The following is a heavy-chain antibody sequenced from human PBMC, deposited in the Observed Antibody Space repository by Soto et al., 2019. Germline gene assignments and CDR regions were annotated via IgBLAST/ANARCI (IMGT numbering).Heavy chain of an antibody. V-gene: IGHV4-31*03. Sequence: SLSLTCTVSGGSISSGGYYWSWIRQHPGKGLEWIGYIYYSGSIYYNPSLKSRVTISVDTSKNQFSLKLSSVTAADTAVYYCARDPGIAAAGRFHWFDPWGQGTLVTVSS. CDR2: IYYSGSI. CDR3: ARDPGIAAAGRFHWFDP. D-gene: IGHD6-13*01. CDR1: GGSISSGGYY. J-gene: IGHJ5*02.